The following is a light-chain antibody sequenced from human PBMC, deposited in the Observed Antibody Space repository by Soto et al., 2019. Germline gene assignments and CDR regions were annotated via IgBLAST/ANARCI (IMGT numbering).Light chain of an antibody. Sequence: IQMTQSPSSVSASVGDRVTITCRASQGISRWLAWYQQKPGTAPKLLIYTASRLQSGVPSRFSGGGSGTDFTLTISSLHPEDFATYYCQQANSFPFTFGPGTKGDIK. CDR2: TAS. CDR1: QGISRW. V-gene: IGKV1-12*01. CDR3: QQANSFPFT. J-gene: IGKJ3*01.